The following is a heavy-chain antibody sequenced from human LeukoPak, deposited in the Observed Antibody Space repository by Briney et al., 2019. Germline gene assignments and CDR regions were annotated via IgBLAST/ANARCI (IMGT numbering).Heavy chain of an antibody. CDR3: ARGGIAAAEYYMDV. V-gene: IGHV4-59*01. CDR2: IYYSGST. D-gene: IGHD6-13*01. J-gene: IGHJ6*03. Sequence: SETLSLTCAVYGGSFSGYYWSWIRQPPGKGLEWIGYIYYSGSTNYNPSLKSRVTISVDTSKNQFSLKLSSVTAADTAVYYCARGGIAAAEYYMDVWGKGTTVTVSS. CDR1: GGSFSGYY.